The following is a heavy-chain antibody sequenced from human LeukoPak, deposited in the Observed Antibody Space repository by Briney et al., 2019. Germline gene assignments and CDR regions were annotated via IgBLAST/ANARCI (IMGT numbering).Heavy chain of an antibody. J-gene: IGHJ4*02. CDR2: ISSTGGST. CDR1: GFTFSRYP. Sequence: PGGSLRLSCAASGFTFSRYPMHWVRQAPGKGLEHVSAISSTGGSTYYANSVKGRFTISGDNSKKTLYLQMGSLRADDMAVYYCASAYDSSGYYPFDYWGQGTLVTVSS. CDR3: ASAYDSSGYYPFDY. D-gene: IGHD3-22*01. V-gene: IGHV3-64*01.